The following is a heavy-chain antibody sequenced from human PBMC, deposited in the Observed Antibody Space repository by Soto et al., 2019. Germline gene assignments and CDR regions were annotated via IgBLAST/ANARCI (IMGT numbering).Heavy chain of an antibody. CDR2: ISAYNGNT. CDR1: GYTFTSYG. D-gene: IGHD4-17*01. V-gene: IGHV1-18*01. Sequence: ASVKVSCRASGYTFTSYGMSWVRQAPGQGLEWMGWISAYNGNTNYAQKLQGRVTMTTDTSTSTAYMELRSLRSDDTAVYYCERLVGAVTTKYFDYWGQGTLVTVSS. CDR3: ERLVGAVTTKYFDY. J-gene: IGHJ4*02.